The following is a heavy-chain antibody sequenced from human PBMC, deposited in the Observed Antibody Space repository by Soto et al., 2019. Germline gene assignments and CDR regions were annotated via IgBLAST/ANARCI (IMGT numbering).Heavy chain of an antibody. J-gene: IGHJ4*02. Sequence: ASVKVTCKASEYTFSSYTLHWVRQAPGQRLEWMGWINAGNGDSKYSQKFQGRVSISRDTSASTASMELSSLTSEDTAVYYCARELQGLYYFDYWGQGTLVTVSS. CDR1: EYTFSSYT. V-gene: IGHV1-3*01. D-gene: IGHD4-4*01. CDR3: ARELQGLYYFDY. CDR2: INAGNGDS.